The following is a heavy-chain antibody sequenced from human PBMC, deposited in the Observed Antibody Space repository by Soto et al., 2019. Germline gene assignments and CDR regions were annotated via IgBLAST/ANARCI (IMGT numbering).Heavy chain of an antibody. CDR3: ARGYSGSHYYYYYYMDV. CDR2: ISAYNGNT. CDR1: GYTFTSYG. Sequence: ASVKVSCKASGYTFTSYGISWVRQAPGQGLEWMGWISAYNGNTNYAQKLQGRVTMTTETSTSTAYMELRSLRSDDTAVYYCARGYSGSHYYYYYYMDVWGKGTTVTVSS. D-gene: IGHD1-26*01. V-gene: IGHV1-18*01. J-gene: IGHJ6*03.